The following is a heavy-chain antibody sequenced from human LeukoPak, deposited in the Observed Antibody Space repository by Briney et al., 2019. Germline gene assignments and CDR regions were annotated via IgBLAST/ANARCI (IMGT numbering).Heavy chain of an antibody. V-gene: IGHV5-51*01. Sequence: PGDSLKISCQASGYRFTSYWIGWVRQLPGKGLEWMGVLYPADSRTTYSPSFQGQVTITADKSISTAYLQWSSLKASDTAMYYCTRQGRYWGQGTLVTVSS. CDR1: GYRFTSYW. CDR2: LYPADSRT. J-gene: IGHJ4*02. CDR3: TRQGRY.